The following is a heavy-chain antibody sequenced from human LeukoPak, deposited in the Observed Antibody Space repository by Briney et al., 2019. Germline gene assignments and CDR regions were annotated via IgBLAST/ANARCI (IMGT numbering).Heavy chain of an antibody. CDR1: GGSISSSSYY. CDR2: IYYSGST. V-gene: IGHV4-39*01. J-gene: IGHJ4*02. Sequence: SETLSLTCTVSGGSISSSSYYWGWIRQPPGKGLEWIGSIYYSGSTYYNPSLKSRVTISVDTSKNQFSLKLSSVTAADTAVYYCARARSIIVVVPAAFDYWGQGILVTVSS. D-gene: IGHD2-2*01. CDR3: ARARSIIVVVPAAFDY.